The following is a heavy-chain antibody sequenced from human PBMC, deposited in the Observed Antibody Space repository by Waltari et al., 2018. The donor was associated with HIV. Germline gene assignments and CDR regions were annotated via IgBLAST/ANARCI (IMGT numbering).Heavy chain of an antibody. CDR2: MNHRGRS. CDR3: ARALRYSDWSQNSYGLDV. Sequence: QLQLQQWGARLVKASETLSLTCAVNGGSFSDYYWTWVRQPAGKGLEWIGQMNHRGRSNYNPSLEGRLRMSVDTSKNQVSLTLNSVTAADTGVYYCARALRYSDWSQNSYGLDVWGQGTPVTVSS. J-gene: IGHJ6*02. V-gene: IGHV4-34*01. CDR1: GGSFSDYY. D-gene: IGHD3-9*01.